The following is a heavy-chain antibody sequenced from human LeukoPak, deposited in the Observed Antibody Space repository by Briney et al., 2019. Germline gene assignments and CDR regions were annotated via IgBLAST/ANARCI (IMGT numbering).Heavy chain of an antibody. D-gene: IGHD5-12*01. Sequence: PGGSLTLSCAVSGVTFSSCAMIWVRQAPGQGLEWVSAISGSGGSTYYAASVQARFTISRDNSKNTMYLQMNSLRGDHTAVYYCAKFGHMATLTPLDYWGQGTLVTVSS. CDR1: GVTFSSCA. CDR3: AKFGHMATLTPLDY. CDR2: ISGSGGST. V-gene: IGHV3-23*01. J-gene: IGHJ4*02.